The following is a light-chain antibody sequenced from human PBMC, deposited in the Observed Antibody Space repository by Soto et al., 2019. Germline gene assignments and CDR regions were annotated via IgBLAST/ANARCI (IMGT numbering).Light chain of an antibody. CDR2: EVS. CDR3: SSYTSSSTLDV. CDR1: SSDVGGYNY. V-gene: IGLV2-14*01. Sequence: SALTQPASVSGSPGQSITISCTGTSSDVGGYNYVSWYQQHPGKAPKLMIYEVSNRPSGVSNRFSGSKSGNTASLTISGLQAEDEADYYCSSYTSSSTLDVFGTGTQLTVL. J-gene: IGLJ1*01.